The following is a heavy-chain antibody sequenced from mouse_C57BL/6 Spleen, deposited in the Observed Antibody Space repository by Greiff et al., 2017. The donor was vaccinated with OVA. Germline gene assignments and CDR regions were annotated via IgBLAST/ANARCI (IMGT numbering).Heavy chain of an antibody. V-gene: IGHV5-9*01. CDR2: ISGGGGNT. CDR1: GFTFSSYT. J-gene: IGHJ4*01. Sequence: EVKLVESGGGLVKPGGSLKLSCAASGFTFSSYTMSWVRQTPEKRLEWVATISGGGGNTYYPDSVKGRFTISRDNAKNTLYLHMSSLRSEDTALYYCARQLFYAMDYWGQGTSVTVSS. CDR3: ARQLFYAMDY.